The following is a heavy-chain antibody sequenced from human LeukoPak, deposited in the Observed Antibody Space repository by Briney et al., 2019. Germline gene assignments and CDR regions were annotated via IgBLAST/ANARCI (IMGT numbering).Heavy chain of an antibody. Sequence: SETLSLTCAVSGGSVSSSNWWTWVRQPPGKGLEWIGEIYHSGSTNYNPSLKSRVTISVDTSKNQFSLKLSSVTAADTAVYYCARISGVDCSSTSCSNGRYYYYMDVWGKGTTVTISS. CDR1: GGSVSSSNW. D-gene: IGHD2-2*01. V-gene: IGHV4-4*02. CDR3: ARISGVDCSSTSCSNGRYYYYMDV. CDR2: IYHSGST. J-gene: IGHJ6*03.